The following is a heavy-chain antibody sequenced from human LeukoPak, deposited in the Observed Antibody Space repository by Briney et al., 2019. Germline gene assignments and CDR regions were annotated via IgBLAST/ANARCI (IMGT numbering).Heavy chain of an antibody. CDR3: ARGGRDYFGSGRRGDDAFDI. D-gene: IGHD3-10*01. V-gene: IGHV1-8*01. CDR2: VNGNRGNT. CDR1: GYTFTSYD. J-gene: IGHJ3*02. Sequence: ASVKVSCKASGYTFTSYDINWVRQAPGQGLEWMGWVNGNRGNTGYAQRFQGRVTMTRDTSITTAYVELSSLRSEDTAVYYCARGGRDYFGSGRRGDDAFDIWGQGTMVTVSS.